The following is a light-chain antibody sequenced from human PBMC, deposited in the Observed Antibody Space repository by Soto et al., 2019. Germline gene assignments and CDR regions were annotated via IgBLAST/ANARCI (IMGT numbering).Light chain of an antibody. CDR2: GAS. CDR1: QSVSSSY. CDR3: QQYGSSPR. V-gene: IGKV3-20*01. Sequence: EIVLTQSPGTLSLSPGERATLSCRASQSVSSSYLAWYQQKPGQAPRLLIYGASSSATGIPDRFSGSGSGTDFTLTIIRLEPDDLALYYCQQYGSSPRFGPGTKVDIK. J-gene: IGKJ3*01.